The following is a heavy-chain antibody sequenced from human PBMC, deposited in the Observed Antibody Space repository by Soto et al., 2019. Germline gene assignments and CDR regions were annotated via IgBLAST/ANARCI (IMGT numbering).Heavy chain of an antibody. CDR3: ARVGDIVVVPAARHYYYYGMDV. J-gene: IGHJ6*02. CDR2: ISAYNGNT. D-gene: IGHD2-2*01. V-gene: IGHV1-18*04. Sequence: QVQLVQSGAEVKKPGASVKVSCKASGYTFTSYGISWVRQAPGQGLEWMGWISAYNGNTNYAQKLQGRVTMTTDTSTSTAYMELRSLRSDDTAVYYCARVGDIVVVPAARHYYYYGMDVWGQGTTVTVSS. CDR1: GYTFTSYG.